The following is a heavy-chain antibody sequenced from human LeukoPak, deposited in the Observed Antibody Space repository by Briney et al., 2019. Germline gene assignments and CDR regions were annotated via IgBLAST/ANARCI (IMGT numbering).Heavy chain of an antibody. D-gene: IGHD3-10*01. CDR2: IYYSGST. CDR1: GGSIRSSYYY. V-gene: IGHV4-39*01. J-gene: IGHJ6*02. CDR3: ARGHDVLLWFGELLKALNGMDV. Sequence: SETLSLTCTVSGGSIRSSYYYWGWIRQPPGKGLEWIGSIYYSGSTYYNPSLKSRVTISVDTSKNQFSLKLSSVTAADTAVYYCARGHDVLLWFGELLKALNGMDVWGQGTTVTVSS.